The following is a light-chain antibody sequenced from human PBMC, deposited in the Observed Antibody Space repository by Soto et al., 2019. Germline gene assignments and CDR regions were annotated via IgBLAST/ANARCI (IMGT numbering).Light chain of an antibody. CDR3: VAWDDSLSGPLFV. V-gene: IGLV1-47*01. Sequence: QSVLTQPPSASGTPGQRVTISCSGSSSNIGTNYVYWYQQLPGAAPKLLIYRSNQRPSGVPDRFSGSKSGTSASLAISGLRSEDEADYYCVAWDDSLSGPLFVFGTGTKVTVL. J-gene: IGLJ1*01. CDR1: SSNIGTNY. CDR2: RSN.